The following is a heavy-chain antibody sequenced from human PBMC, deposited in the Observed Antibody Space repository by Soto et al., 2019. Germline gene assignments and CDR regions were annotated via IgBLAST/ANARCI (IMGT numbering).Heavy chain of an antibody. J-gene: IGHJ6*02. CDR3: ARDTPEVFGVVIIPHYYSGMDV. V-gene: IGHV1-18*01. Sequence: QVQLVQSGAEVKKPGASVKVSCKASGYTFTSYGISWVRQAPGQGLEWMGWISAYNGNTNYAQKLQGRVTMTTDTATSTAYMELRSLRSDDTAVYYCARDTPEVFGVVIIPHYYSGMDVWGQGTTVTVSS. CDR2: ISAYNGNT. D-gene: IGHD3-3*01. CDR1: GYTFTSYG.